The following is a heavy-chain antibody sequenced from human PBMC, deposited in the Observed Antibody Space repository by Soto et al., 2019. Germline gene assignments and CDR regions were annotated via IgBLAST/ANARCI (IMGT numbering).Heavy chain of an antibody. J-gene: IGHJ6*03. Sequence: GGALRLSRATSGVILSYWSMNRVRQAPGKGLEWGTYIRSSSSVIDYADSVKGRFTVSRDNARNSLYLEMNSLRAEDTAVYYCARDLSWGSNWYYDMDAGGKGTTVTVSS. CDR2: IRSSSSVI. D-gene: IGHD7-27*01. V-gene: IGHV3-48*01. CDR1: GVILSYWS. CDR3: ARDLSWGSNWYYDMDA.